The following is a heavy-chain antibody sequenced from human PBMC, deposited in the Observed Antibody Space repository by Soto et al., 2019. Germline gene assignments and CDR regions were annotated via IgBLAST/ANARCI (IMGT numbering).Heavy chain of an antibody. Sequence: QVQLLQSGAEVKKPGASVKVSCKAPRYMFVGHYIHWVRRAPGQGLEWMGWINPNTGATNVAQKFKVQVTMTRDRDTNTANTELSRLRSGDTAVYYFATSKAAADGTAAYYTMDVWGQGTTVTVSS. CDR2: INPNTGAT. D-gene: IGHD6-13*01. CDR3: ATSKAAADGTAAYYTMDV. V-gene: IGHV1-2*02. CDR1: RYMFVGHY. J-gene: IGHJ6*02.